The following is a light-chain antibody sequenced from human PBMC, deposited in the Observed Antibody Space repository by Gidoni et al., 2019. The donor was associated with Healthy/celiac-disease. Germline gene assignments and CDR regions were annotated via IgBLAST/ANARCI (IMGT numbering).Light chain of an antibody. CDR1: SSNIGSNT. CDR3: AAWDDSLNGVV. J-gene: IGLJ2*01. Sequence: QSVLTQPPSASGTPGQRVTISCSGSSSNIGSNTVNWYQQLPGTAPKLLIYSNNPRPSGVPHRFSGSKSGTSASLAISGLQSEGEADYYCAAWDDSLNGVVFGGGTKLTVL. V-gene: IGLV1-44*01. CDR2: SNN.